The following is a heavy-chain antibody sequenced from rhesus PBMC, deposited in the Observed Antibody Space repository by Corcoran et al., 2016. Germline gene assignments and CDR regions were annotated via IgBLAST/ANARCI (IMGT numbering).Heavy chain of an antibody. Sequence: QLQLQESGPGLVKPSETLSLTCAASGGSISSNWWSWIRQPPGRGLEWIGRIADTGGRPRYNPSLKSRVTISTDTSKNQLSLKLISVTAADTAVYYCARRLATVTLSYFDYWGQGVLVTVSS. D-gene: IGHD5-36*02. CDR2: IADTGGRP. J-gene: IGHJ4*01. CDR3: ARRLATVTLSYFDY. V-gene: IGHV4-173*01. CDR1: GGSISSNW.